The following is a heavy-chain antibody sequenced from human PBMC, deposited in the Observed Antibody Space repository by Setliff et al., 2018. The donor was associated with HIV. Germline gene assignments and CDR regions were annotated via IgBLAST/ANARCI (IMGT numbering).Heavy chain of an antibody. D-gene: IGHD5-18*01. CDR3: ATPGGYSYAKQDASDI. J-gene: IGHJ3*02. CDR2: IYPGDSDT. Sequence: GESLKISCKGSGYSFTSYWIGWVRQMPGKGLEWMGIIYPGDSDTRYSPSFQGQVTISADKSISTAYLQWSSLKASDTAMYYCATPGGYSYAKQDASDIWGQGTMVTVSS. CDR1: GYSFTSYW. V-gene: IGHV5-51*01.